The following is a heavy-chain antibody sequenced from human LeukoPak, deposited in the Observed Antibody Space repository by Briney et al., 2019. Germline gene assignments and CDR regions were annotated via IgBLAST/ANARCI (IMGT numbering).Heavy chain of an antibody. Sequence: SETLSLTRSLAGGSISSGDYYWRWIRQPPGKGLEWIGYIYYSGSTYYNPSLKSRFTISVDTSKNQFSLKLSSVTAADTAVYYCARLWSGYYYFDYWGQGTLVTVSS. V-gene: IGHV4-30-4*08. CDR2: IYYSGST. J-gene: IGHJ4*02. CDR1: GGSISSGDYY. D-gene: IGHD3-3*01. CDR3: ARLWSGYYYFDY.